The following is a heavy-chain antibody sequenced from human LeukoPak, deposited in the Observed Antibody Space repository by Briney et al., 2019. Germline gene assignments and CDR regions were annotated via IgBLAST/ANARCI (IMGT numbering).Heavy chain of an antibody. CDR3: ARGPLPPKYSRKGKTWFDP. V-gene: IGHV1-18*01. CDR1: GYTFTSYG. J-gene: IGHJ5*02. CDR2: ISAYNGNT. D-gene: IGHD2/OR15-2a*01. Sequence: ASVTVSCKASGYTFTSYGISWVRQAPGQGLDWIGWISAYNGNTNYAQKLQGRVTMTTDTSTSTAYMELRSLRSDDTAVYYCARGPLPPKYSRKGKTWFDPWGQGTLVTVSS.